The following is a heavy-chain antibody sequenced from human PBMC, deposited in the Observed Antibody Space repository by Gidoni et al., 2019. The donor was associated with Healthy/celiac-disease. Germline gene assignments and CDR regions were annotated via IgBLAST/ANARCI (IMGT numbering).Heavy chain of an antibody. D-gene: IGHD3-9*01. CDR2: IYPGDSDT. J-gene: IGHJ4*02. V-gene: IGHV5-51*01. CDR3: ARPHDILTGYQGAYYFDY. CDR1: GYSFTSYW. Sequence: VQSGAEVKKPGESLKISCTGSGYSFTSYWIGWVRQMPGKGLEWMGIIYPGDSDTRYSPSFQGQVTISADKSISTAYLQWSSLKASDTAMYYCARPHDILTGYQGAYYFDYWGQGTLVTVSS.